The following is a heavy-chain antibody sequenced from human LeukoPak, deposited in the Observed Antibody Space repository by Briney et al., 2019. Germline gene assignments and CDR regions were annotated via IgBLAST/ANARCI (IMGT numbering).Heavy chain of an antibody. CDR3: AREVRSAHYFDY. CDR2: ISGSSAYT. J-gene: IGHJ4*02. D-gene: IGHD3-3*01. CDR1: GFTFSDYY. Sequence: GGSLRLSCAASGFTFSDYYMSWIRQAPGEGLEWVSYISGSSAYTNYADSLKGRFTISRDNAKNSLYLQMNSLRAEDTAVYYCAREVRSAHYFDYWGQGTLVTVSS. V-gene: IGHV3-11*05.